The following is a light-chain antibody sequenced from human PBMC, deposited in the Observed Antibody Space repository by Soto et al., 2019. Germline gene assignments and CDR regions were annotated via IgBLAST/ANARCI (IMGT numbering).Light chain of an antibody. CDR2: EVS. Sequence: SALTQPASVSGSPGQSITISCTGTSSDVGPYNYVSWYQQHPGKAPKVMIYEVSNRPSGVSNRFSGSKSGNTASLTISGLQAEDEADYYCSSYTTSSTVVFGGGTKLTVL. J-gene: IGLJ2*01. CDR1: SSDVGPYNY. V-gene: IGLV2-14*01. CDR3: SSYTTSSTVV.